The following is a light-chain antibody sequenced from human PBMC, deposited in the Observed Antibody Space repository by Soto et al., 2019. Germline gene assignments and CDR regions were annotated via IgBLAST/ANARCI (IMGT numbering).Light chain of an antibody. J-gene: IGKJ2*01. CDR2: AAS. V-gene: IGKV1-9*01. CDR1: QGISSY. CDR3: QQLNSYPPYT. Sequence: DIQLTQSPSFLSASVGDRVTITCRANQGISSYFAWYQQKPGRAPKLLIYAASTLQSGVPSRFSGSGSGTEFTLTISSLQPEDFATYYCQQLNSYPPYTFGQGTKLEIK.